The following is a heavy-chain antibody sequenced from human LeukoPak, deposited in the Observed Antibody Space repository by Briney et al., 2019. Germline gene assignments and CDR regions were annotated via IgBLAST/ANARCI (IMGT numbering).Heavy chain of an antibody. V-gene: IGHV3-30*02. CDR3: VKWAAPFDSIGGHFDY. D-gene: IGHD3-9*01. CDR2: IRYDGSKK. CDR1: GFTFSSFG. Sequence: PGGSLRLSCAASGFTFSSFGMHWFRQAPGKGLEWVAFIRYDGSKKYYGDSVKGRFTISRDNSKNTLYLQMNSLRPEDTAVYYCVKWAAPFDSIGGHFDYWGQGTLVTVSS. J-gene: IGHJ4*02.